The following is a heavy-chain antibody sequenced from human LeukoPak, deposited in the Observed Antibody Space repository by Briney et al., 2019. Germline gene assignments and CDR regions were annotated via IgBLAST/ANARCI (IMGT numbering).Heavy chain of an antibody. V-gene: IGHV3-21*01. CDR3: ARYATVAAHRDFDY. Sequence: PGGSLRLSCAASGFTFSRYAMNWVRQAPGKGLEWVSSISSSGSYIYQADSMKGRFTISRDNAKNSLYLQMNSLRAEDTALYYCARYATVAAHRDFDYWGQGTLVTVSS. CDR1: GFTFSRYA. D-gene: IGHD6-19*01. J-gene: IGHJ4*02. CDR2: ISSSGSYI.